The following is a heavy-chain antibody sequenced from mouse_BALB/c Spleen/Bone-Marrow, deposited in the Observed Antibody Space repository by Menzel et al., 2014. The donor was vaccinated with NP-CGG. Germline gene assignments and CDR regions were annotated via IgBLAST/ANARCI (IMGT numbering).Heavy chain of an antibody. V-gene: IGHV1-47*01. D-gene: IGHD3-3*01. J-gene: IGHJ4*01. CDR3: ARKGPRNAMDY. Sequence: VQLQQSGAEVVKPGASVKMSCKALGYTFTTYPIEWMKQNHGKSLEWIGNFHPFNDDTKYNEKFKDKDKLTVEKSSSTVYLEVSRLTSDDSAIYYCARKGPRNAMDYWGQGTSVTVSS. CDR2: FHPFNDDT. CDR1: GYTFTTYP.